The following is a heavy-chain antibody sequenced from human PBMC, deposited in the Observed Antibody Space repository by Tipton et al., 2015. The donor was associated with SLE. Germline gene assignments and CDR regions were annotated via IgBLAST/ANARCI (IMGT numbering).Heavy chain of an antibody. CDR3: ARGYSSSWYPAETAYWFDP. D-gene: IGHD6-13*01. CDR2: IYYSGST. Sequence: TLSLTCTVSGGSISSSSYYWGWIRQPPGKGLEWIGSIYYSGSTYYNPSLKSRVTISVDTSKNQFSLKLSSVTAADTAVYYCARGYSSSWYPAETAYWFDPWGQGTLVTVSS. J-gene: IGHJ5*02. V-gene: IGHV4-39*01. CDR1: GGSISSSSYY.